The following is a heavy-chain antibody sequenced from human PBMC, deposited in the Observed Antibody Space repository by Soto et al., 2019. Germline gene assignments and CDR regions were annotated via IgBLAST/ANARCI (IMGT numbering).Heavy chain of an antibody. CDR2: IYYSGST. Sequence: SKPLSLTCTVSGGSISSYNWSWLRQPPGKGLEWIGYIYYSGSTNYNPSLKSRVTISVDTSKNQFSLKLSSVSAADTAMYYCARVQAGTIDYWGQGALVTSPQ. CDR1: GGSISSYN. CDR3: ARVQAGTIDY. D-gene: IGHD1-1*01. V-gene: IGHV4-59*01. J-gene: IGHJ4*02.